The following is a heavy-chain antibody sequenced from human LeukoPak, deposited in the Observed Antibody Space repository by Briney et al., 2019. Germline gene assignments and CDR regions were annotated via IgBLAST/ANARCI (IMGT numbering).Heavy chain of an antibody. V-gene: IGHV3-30*18. CDR2: ISYDGSNK. CDR1: GFTFSNYG. D-gene: IGHD3-9*01. J-gene: IGHJ4*02. CDR3: AKSCLDTYYDTLTGSDY. Sequence: GGSLRLSCAASGFTFSNYGMHWVRQAPGKGLEWVAIISYDGSNKYYADSVKGRFPISRDNSKNTLYLQMNSLRAEDTAVYYCAKSCLDTYYDTLTGSDYWGQGTLVTVSS.